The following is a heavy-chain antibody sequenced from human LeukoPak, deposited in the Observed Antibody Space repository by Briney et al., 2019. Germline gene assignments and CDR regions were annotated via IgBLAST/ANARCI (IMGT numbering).Heavy chain of an antibody. Sequence: ASVKVSCKASGYTFTGYYMHWVRQAPGQGLEWMGWINPNSGGTNYAQKFQGRVTMTRDTSISTAYMELSSLRSEDTAVYYCARAKGSSSSVPRAFDIWGQGTMVTVSS. D-gene: IGHD6-6*01. CDR3: ARAKGSSSSVPRAFDI. V-gene: IGHV1-2*02. CDR2: INPNSGGT. CDR1: GYTFTGYY. J-gene: IGHJ3*02.